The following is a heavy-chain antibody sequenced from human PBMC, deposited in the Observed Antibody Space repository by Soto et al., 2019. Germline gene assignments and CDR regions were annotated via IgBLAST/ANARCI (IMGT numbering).Heavy chain of an antibody. V-gene: IGHV1-69*13. CDR3: ARDLWVPVAPTPGWSAP. CDR2: IIPIFGTA. CDR1: GGTFSSYA. D-gene: IGHD6-19*01. J-gene: IGHJ5*02. Sequence: SVKVSCKASGGTFSSYAISWVRQAPGQGLEWMGGIIPIFGTANYAQKFQGRVTITADESTSTAYMELSSLRSEDTAVYYCARDLWVPVAPTPGWSAPWGQGTPVTVSS.